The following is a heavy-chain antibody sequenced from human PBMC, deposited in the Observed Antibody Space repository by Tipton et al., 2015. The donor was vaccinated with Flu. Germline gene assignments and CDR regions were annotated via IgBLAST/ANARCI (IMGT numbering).Heavy chain of an antibody. D-gene: IGHD5-24*01. J-gene: IGHJ4*02. CDR2: IYYSGST. Sequence: TLSLTCTVSGGSVSSGSYYWSWIRQPPGKGLEWIGYIYYSGSTNYNPSLKSRVTISVDTSKNQFSLKLSSVTAADTAVYYCASDLSRDGYNLYDYWGQGTLVTVSS. V-gene: IGHV4-61*01. CDR3: ASDLSRDGYNLYDY. CDR1: GGSVSSGSYY.